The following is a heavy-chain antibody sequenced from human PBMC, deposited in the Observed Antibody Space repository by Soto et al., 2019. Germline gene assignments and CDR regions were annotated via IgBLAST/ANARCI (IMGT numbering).Heavy chain of an antibody. D-gene: IGHD2-21*02. CDR3: VHSRCGGDCLQSYSSHYYYGMDI. CDR1: GFSLSTGGMG. CDR2: IYWDGDR. Sequence: SGPTLVNPTQTLTLTCTFSGFSLSTGGMGVGWIRQPPGKALEWLALIYWDGDRRYSPSLMNRLTIAKDTSKNQVVLTMTNMEPVDTATYYCVHSRCGGDCLQSYSSHYYYGMDIWGQGTTVTVSS. V-gene: IGHV2-5*02. J-gene: IGHJ6*02.